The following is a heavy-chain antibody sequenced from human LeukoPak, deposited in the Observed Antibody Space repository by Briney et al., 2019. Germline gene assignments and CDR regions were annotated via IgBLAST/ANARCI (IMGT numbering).Heavy chain of an antibody. V-gene: IGHV3-23*01. D-gene: IGHD6-13*01. CDR3: AKGGSGIAQAADFDY. J-gene: IGHJ4*02. Sequence: GGSLRLSCAASGFTFSTYAMNWVRKAPGKGLEWVSAISSSGFSTYYTDSVRGRFTISRDNSRNTLFLQMSGLRDEDMAVYYCAKGGSGIAQAADFDYWGQGTLVTVSS. CDR1: GFTFSTYA. CDR2: ISSSGFST.